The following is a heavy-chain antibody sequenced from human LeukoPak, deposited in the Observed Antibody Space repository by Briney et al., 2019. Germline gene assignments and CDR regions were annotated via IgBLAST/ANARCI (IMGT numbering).Heavy chain of an antibody. V-gene: IGHV3-30*19. CDR3: ASMAYYDYVWGSYPHDAFDI. CDR2: KSYDGSNK. D-gene: IGHD3-16*02. CDR1: GFTFSSYG. J-gene: IGHJ3*02. Sequence: GGSLRLSRAASGFTFSSYGMHWVRQAPGKGLEWVAVKSYDGSNKYYADSVKGRFTISRDNSKNTLYLQMNSLRSEDTAVYYCASMAYYDYVWGSYPHDAFDIWGQGTMVTVSS.